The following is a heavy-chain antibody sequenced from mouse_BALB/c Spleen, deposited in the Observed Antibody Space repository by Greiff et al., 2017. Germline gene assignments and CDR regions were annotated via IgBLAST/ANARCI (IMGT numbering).Heavy chain of an antibody. CDR2: ISDGGSYT. D-gene: IGHD2-14*01. J-gene: IGHJ1*01. CDR1: GFTFSDYY. V-gene: IGHV5-4*02. CDR3: ARDRYDAFDV. Sequence: EVNVVESGGGLVKPGGSLKLSCAASGFTFSDYYMYWVRQTPEKRLEWVATISDGGSYTYYPDSVKGRFTISRDNAKNNLYLQMSSLKSEDTAMYYCARDRYDAFDVWGAGTTVTVSS.